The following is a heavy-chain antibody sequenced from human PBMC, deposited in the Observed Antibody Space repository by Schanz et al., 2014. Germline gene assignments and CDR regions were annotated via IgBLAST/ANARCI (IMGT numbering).Heavy chain of an antibody. CDR2: IKSKSDGGTT. V-gene: IGHV3-15*01. D-gene: IGHD3-9*01. CDR3: VREGSTTPVPCLRSFDWLGRFDS. Sequence: EAHLVESGGGLVKPGGSLTLSCAASRFTVTNACMSWVRQAPGKGLEWVGRIKSKSDGGTTEYAAPVKDRFTISRDDSKNVMNLQMNCLKTDDTAMYYCVREGSTTPVPCLRSFDWLGRFDSWGQGTLVTVSS. J-gene: IGHJ4*02. CDR1: RFTVTNAC.